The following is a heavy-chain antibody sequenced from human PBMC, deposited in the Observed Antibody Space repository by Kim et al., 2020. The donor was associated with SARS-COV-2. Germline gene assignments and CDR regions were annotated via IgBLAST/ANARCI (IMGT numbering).Heavy chain of an antibody. Sequence: GGSLRLSCAASGFTFSSYAMHWVRQAPGKGLEYVSAISSNGGSTYYANSVKGRFTISRDNSKNTLYLQMGSLRAEDMAVYYCARARVMTTVVTPVFDWGQGTLVTVSS. J-gene: IGHJ4*02. CDR1: GFTFSSYA. CDR3: ARARVMTTVVTPVFD. CDR2: ISSNGGST. V-gene: IGHV3-64*01. D-gene: IGHD4-17*01.